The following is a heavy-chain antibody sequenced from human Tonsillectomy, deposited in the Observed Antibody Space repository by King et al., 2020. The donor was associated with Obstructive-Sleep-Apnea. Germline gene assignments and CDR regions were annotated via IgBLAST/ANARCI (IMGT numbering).Heavy chain of an antibody. V-gene: IGHV3-30-3*01. J-gene: IGHJ6*02. CDR3: ARETCSGGSCYEGXGXDX. CDR2: ISDDGSNK. D-gene: IGHD2-15*01. Sequence: VQLVESGGGVVQPGRSLRLSCAASGFTFSSYAMHWVRQAPGKGLEWVAVISDDGSNKYYAESVKGRFTISRDKSKNTLYLEMNTLRTEDTAVYYCARETCSGGSCYEGXGXDXWGXGXTXTVXS. CDR1: GFTFSSYA.